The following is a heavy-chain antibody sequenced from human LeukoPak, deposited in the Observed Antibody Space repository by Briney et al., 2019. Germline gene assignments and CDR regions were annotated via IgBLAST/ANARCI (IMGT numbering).Heavy chain of an antibody. Sequence: ASVKVSCKASGGTFSSYAISWVRKAPGQGLEGMGGIIPIFGTANYAQRFQGRVTITADGSTSTAYMELSSLRSEDTAVYYCARVVRDGYSGYESWGQGTLVTVSS. CDR2: IIPIFGTA. J-gene: IGHJ5*02. CDR1: GGTFSSYA. D-gene: IGHD5-12*01. V-gene: IGHV1-69*13. CDR3: ARVVRDGYSGYES.